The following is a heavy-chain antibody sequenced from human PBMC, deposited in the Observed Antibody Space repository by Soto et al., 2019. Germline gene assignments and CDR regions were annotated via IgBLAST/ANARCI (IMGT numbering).Heavy chain of an antibody. Sequence: SETLSLTCTVSGGSISSYYWSWIRQPPGKGLEWIGYIYYSGSTNYNPSLKSRVTISVDTSKNQFSLKLSSVTAADTAVYYCARRGQWMETGDGMDVWGQGTTVTVSS. D-gene: IGHD6-19*01. CDR1: GGSISSYY. CDR2: IYYSGST. V-gene: IGHV4-59*08. CDR3: ARRGQWMETGDGMDV. J-gene: IGHJ6*02.